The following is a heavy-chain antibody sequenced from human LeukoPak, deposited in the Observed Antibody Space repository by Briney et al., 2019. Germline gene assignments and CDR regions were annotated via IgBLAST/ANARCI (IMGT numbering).Heavy chain of an antibody. J-gene: IGHJ4*02. V-gene: IGHV3-21*01. Sequence: GRSLRLSCAASGFTFSSYSMNWVRQAPGKGLEWVSSISSSSSYIYYADSVKGRFTISRDNAKNSLYLQMNSLRAEDTAVYYCARVDYYDSSGYYFDYWGQGTLVTVSS. CDR1: GFTFSSYS. CDR3: ARVDYYDSSGYYFDY. D-gene: IGHD3-22*01. CDR2: ISSSSSYI.